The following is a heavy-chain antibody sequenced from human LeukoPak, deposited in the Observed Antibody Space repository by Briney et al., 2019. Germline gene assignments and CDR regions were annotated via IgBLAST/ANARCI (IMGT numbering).Heavy chain of an antibody. CDR1: GFSVTTSGVA. CDR2: IYWDGDK. V-gene: IGHV2-5*02. Sequence: SGPTLVKPTQTLTLTCTFSGFSVTTSGVAVGWIRQPPGKALEYLAIIYWDGDKRYSPSLRSRLSITMDASKSQVTLSMTNMDPLDTATYYCAHGRKEMAIQLSGAYYFDYWGQGTLVIVSS. CDR3: AHGRKEMAIQLSGAYYFDY. D-gene: IGHD5-18*01. J-gene: IGHJ4*02.